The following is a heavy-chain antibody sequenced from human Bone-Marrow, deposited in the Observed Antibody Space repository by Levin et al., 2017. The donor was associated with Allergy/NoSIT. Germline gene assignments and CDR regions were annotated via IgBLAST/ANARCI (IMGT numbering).Heavy chain of an antibody. CDR1: GDSINNTNHY. CDR3: ARDETFNSWHTGWFDP. V-gene: IGHV4-61*02. D-gene: IGHD6-13*01. CDR2: MFAGGAA. Sequence: LRLSCTVSGDSINNTNHYWSWIRQPAGKGLEWIGRMFAGGAATYNRSLRSRVTISIDTSKTQFSLKLTSVTAADTAVYYCARDETFNSWHTGWFDPWGQGTLVTVSS. J-gene: IGHJ5*02.